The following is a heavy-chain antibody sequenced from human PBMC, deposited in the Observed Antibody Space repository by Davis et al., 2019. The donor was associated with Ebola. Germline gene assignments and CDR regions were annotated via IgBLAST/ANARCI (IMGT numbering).Heavy chain of an antibody. CDR2: IYYSGST. CDR1: GGSISSGGYY. D-gene: IGHD6-6*01. J-gene: IGHJ4*02. CDR3: ARERQLANWVDY. Sequence: SETLSLTCTVSGGSISSGGYYWSWIRQHPGKGLEWIGYIYYSGSTYYNPSLKSRVTISVDTSKNQFSLKLSSVTAADTAVYYCARERQLANWVDYWGQGTLVTVSS. V-gene: IGHV4-31*03.